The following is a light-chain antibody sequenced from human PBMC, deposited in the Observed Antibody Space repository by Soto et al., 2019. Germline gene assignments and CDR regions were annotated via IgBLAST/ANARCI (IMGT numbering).Light chain of an antibody. Sequence: QSVLTQPPSVSGAPGQRVTISCTGSSSNIGAGYDVHWYQQLPGTAPKLVIYGNRNRPSGVPDRSSGSKSGTSASLAITGLQAEDEADYYCGAWDDSLSGWVFGGGTKLTVL. CDR2: GNR. CDR1: SSNIGAGYD. CDR3: GAWDDSLSGWV. V-gene: IGLV1-40*01. J-gene: IGLJ3*02.